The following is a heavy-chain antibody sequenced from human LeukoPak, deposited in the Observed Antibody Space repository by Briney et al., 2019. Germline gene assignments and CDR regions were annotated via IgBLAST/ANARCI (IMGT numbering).Heavy chain of an antibody. CDR2: IFPIVSIA. CDR1: GGTFSSYS. J-gene: IGHJ4*02. D-gene: IGHD3-10*01. CDR3: ARDRLKLWFGESQRTDY. Sequence: SVTLSCKVSGGTFSSYSISWVRQPPGQGLEWMGRIFPIVSIANYAQNFQGRPTIIADKSTRTAYMVVSSLRSEDTAVYYCARDRLKLWFGESQRTDYWGQGTLVTVSS. V-gene: IGHV1-69*04.